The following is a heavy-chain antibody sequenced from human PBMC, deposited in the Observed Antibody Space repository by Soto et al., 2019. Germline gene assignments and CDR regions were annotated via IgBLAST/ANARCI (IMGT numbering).Heavy chain of an antibody. J-gene: IGHJ4*02. D-gene: IGHD3-9*01. CDR1: GGSISSYR. CDR2: IYYSGNT. CDR3: ARGQFNILTGYYIDY. Sequence: SETLSLTCTVSGGSISSYRWSWIRQPPGEGLEWIGSIYYSGNTNYNPSLKSRVTISADTSKNEFSLRLRSVTTADAAVYYCARGQFNILTGYYIDYWGQGTLVTVSS. V-gene: IGHV4-59*12.